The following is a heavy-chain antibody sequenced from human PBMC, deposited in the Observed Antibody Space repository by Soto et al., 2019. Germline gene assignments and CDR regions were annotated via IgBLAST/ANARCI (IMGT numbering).Heavy chain of an antibody. CDR2: INPNSGGT. Sequence: QVRLVQSGAEVKKPGASVKVSCETSGFTFTDYYMHWVRQAPGQGLEWMGWINPNSGGTNYAQSFQGRVTMTRDTSISTAYMEVRRLRSDDTAVYYCARFQSSVAGTLADYWGQGTLVTVSS. J-gene: IGHJ4*02. V-gene: IGHV1-2*02. D-gene: IGHD6-19*01. CDR1: GFTFTDYY. CDR3: ARFQSSVAGTLADY.